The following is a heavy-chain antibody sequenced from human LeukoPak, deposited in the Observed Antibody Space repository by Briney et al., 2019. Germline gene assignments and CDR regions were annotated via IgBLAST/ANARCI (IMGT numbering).Heavy chain of an antibody. J-gene: IGHJ4*02. CDR1: GFTFTGYY. CDR3: VREGNELLSKNFDY. V-gene: IGHV1-2*02. D-gene: IGHD2-21*02. CDR2: INPHSGGT. Sequence: ASVKVSCKASGFTFTGYYIHWVRQAPGQGLEWMGYINPHSGGTNSPQKFQGRVTMTTDTSISAAYMELSSLISDDTAKYYCVREGNELLSKNFDYWGQGTLVTVSS.